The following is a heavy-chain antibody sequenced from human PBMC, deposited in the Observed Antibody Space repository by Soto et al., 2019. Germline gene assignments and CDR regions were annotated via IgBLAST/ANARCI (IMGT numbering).Heavy chain of an antibody. D-gene: IGHD4-4*01. CDR2: INHSGST. V-gene: IGHV4-34*01. Sequence: SETLSLTCAVYGGSFSGYYWSWIRQPPGKGLEWIGEINHSGSTNYNPSLKSRVTISVDTSKNQFSLKLSSVTAADTAVYYCARRYSNYPHFDYWGQGTLVTVSS. J-gene: IGHJ4*02. CDR3: ARRYSNYPHFDY. CDR1: GGSFSGYY.